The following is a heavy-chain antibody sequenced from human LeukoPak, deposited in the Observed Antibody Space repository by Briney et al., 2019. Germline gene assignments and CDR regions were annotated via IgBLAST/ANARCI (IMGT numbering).Heavy chain of an antibody. V-gene: IGHV4-39*01. Sequence: SETLSLTCTVSGGSISSSSYYWGWIRQPPGKGLEWIGSIYYSGSTYYNPSLKSRVTISVDTSKNQFSLKLSSVTAADTAVYYCACRLLEWLLYDQSWFDPWGQGTLVTVSS. J-gene: IGHJ5*02. D-gene: IGHD3-3*01. CDR3: ACRLLEWLLYDQSWFDP. CDR2: IYYSGST. CDR1: GGSISSSSYY.